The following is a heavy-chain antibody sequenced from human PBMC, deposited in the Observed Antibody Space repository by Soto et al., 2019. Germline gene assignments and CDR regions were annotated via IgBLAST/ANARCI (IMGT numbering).Heavy chain of an antibody. CDR1: GVSVISSDYY. CDR3: ARHTHPDAAALIDN. J-gene: IGHJ4*02. Sequence: PSETLSLTCTVSGVSVISSDYYWAWIRLPPGKGLEWIGSVHSSGSTYYHPSLKSRVTISGDISKKQFSLNLNSVTAADTAVYYCARHTHPDAAALIDNRGQGTLVTVSS. CDR2: VHSSGST. V-gene: IGHV4-39*01. D-gene: IGHD6-13*01.